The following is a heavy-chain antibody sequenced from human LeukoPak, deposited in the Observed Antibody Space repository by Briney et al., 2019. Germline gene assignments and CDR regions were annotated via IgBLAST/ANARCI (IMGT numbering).Heavy chain of an antibody. CDR2: INPNSGGT. CDR1: GYTFTGYY. J-gene: IGHJ6*02. V-gene: IGHV1-2*06. D-gene: IGHD1-7*01. Sequence: ASVKVSCKASGYTFTGYYMHWVRQAPGQGLEWMGRINPNSGGTNYAQKFQGRVTMTRDTSISTAYMELSRLRSDDTAVYYCARDRDWNSHYYGMDVWGQGTTVTVSS. CDR3: ARDRDWNSHYYGMDV.